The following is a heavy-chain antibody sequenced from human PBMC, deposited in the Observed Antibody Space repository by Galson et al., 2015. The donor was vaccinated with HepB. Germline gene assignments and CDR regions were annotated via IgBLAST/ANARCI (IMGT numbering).Heavy chain of an antibody. V-gene: IGHV3-7*01. D-gene: IGHD3-3*02. Sequence: SLRLSCAASGLTFSGYWMSWIRQAPGKRLEWVANIKEDGSQKYYVDSVKGRFTISRDNAKNSLYLQMNSLGVEDTAVYYCGRQGRTFDPCGPGTLVTVSS. J-gene: IGHJ5*02. CDR2: IKEDGSQK. CDR1: GLTFSGYW. CDR3: GRQGRTFDP.